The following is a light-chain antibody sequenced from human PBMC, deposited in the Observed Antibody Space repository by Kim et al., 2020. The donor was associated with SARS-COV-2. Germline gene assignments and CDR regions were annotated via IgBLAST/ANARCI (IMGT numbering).Light chain of an antibody. V-gene: IGLV3-21*04. CDR2: YDS. J-gene: IGLJ2*01. CDR3: HMWDSSSDHPYVV. CDR1: NIGGYS. Sequence: GKTARITCGGRNIGGYSVHWYQQKPGQAPVLVIYYDSDRPSGIPERFSGSNSGNTATLTISWVEAGDEADYYCHMWDSSSDHPYVVFGGGTQLTVL.